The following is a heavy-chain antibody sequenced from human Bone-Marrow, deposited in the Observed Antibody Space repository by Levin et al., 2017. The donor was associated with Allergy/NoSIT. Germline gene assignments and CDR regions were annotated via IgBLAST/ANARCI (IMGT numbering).Heavy chain of an antibody. D-gene: IGHD6-19*01. J-gene: IGHJ4*02. CDR3: AREAAVPRTGYFDL. V-gene: IGHV3-48*03. Sequence: GGSLRLSCEASGFIFSAYEMNWVRQAPGKGLEWVSYISANHPNIYYIDSVRGRFTISRDNAQKSLYLQMNSLRPEDTAIYYCAREAAVPRTGYFDLWGQGVLVTVSS. CDR2: ISANHPNI. CDR1: GFIFSAYE.